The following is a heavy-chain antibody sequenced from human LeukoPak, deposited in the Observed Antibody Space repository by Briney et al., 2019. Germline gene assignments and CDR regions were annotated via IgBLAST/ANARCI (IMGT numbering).Heavy chain of an antibody. CDR2: TRNKANSYTT. J-gene: IGHJ4*02. V-gene: IGHV3-72*01. Sequence: PGGSLRLSCAASGFTFSDHYMDWVRQAPGKGLEWVGRTRNKANSYTTEYAASVNGRFTISRDDSKNSLYLQMNSLKTEDTAVYYCARDGGGYWGQGTLVTVSS. D-gene: IGHD3-16*01. CDR3: ARDGGGY. CDR1: GFTFSDHY.